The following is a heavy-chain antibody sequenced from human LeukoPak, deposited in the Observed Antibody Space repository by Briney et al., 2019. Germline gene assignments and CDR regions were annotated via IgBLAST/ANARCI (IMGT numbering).Heavy chain of an antibody. J-gene: IGHJ4*02. D-gene: IGHD6-19*01. Sequence: GGSLRLXCAASGFTFSSYSMNWVRQAPGKGLEWVSSISSSSSYIYYADSVKGRFTISRDNAKNSLYLQMNSLRAEDTAVYYCAREIAVAGFDYWGQGTLVTVSS. CDR2: ISSSSSYI. V-gene: IGHV3-21*01. CDR1: GFTFSSYS. CDR3: AREIAVAGFDY.